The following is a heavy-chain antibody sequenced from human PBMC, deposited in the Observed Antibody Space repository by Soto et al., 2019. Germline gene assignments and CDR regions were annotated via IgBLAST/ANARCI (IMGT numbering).Heavy chain of an antibody. D-gene: IGHD3-3*01. CDR3: AGSPSYYDFWSGYFDY. Sequence: SETLSLTCTVSGGSISSYYWSWIRQPPGKGLEWIGYIYYSGSTNYNPSLKSRITISVDTSKNQFSLMLSSVTAADTAEYYWAGSPSYYDFWSGYFDYWGQGTLVTVSS. V-gene: IGHV4-59*08. CDR2: IYYSGST. CDR1: GGSISSYY. J-gene: IGHJ4*02.